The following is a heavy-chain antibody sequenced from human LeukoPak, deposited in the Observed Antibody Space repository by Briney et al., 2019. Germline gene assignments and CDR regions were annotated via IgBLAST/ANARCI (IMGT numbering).Heavy chain of an antibody. CDR1: GYSFTSYW. D-gene: IGHD3-10*01. CDR3: ARGGKYYGSGSYYTKSDY. V-gene: IGHV5-51*01. Sequence: GESLKISCKGSGYSFTSYWIGWVRQMPGKGLEWMGIIYPGDSDTRYSPSFQGQVTISADKSISTAYLQWSSLKASDTAMYYCARGGKYYGSGSYYTKSDYWGQGTLVTVSS. J-gene: IGHJ4*02. CDR2: IYPGDSDT.